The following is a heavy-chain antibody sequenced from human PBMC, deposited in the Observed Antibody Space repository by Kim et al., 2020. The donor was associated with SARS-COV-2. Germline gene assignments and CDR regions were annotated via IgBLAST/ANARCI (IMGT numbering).Heavy chain of an antibody. D-gene: IGHD1-26*01. Sequence: GGSLRLSCAASGFTFSSYGMHWVRQAPGKGLEWVAVISYDGSNKYYADSVKGRFTISRDNSKNTLYLQMNSLRAEYTSVYYCAKGGGSYQDYAYWGQGTLVTVSS. J-gene: IGHJ4*02. CDR1: GFTFSSYG. V-gene: IGHV3-30*18. CDR3: AKGGGSYQDYAY. CDR2: ISYDGSNK.